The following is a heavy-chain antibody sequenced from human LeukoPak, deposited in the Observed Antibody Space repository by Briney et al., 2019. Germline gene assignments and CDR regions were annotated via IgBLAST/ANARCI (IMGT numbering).Heavy chain of an antibody. J-gene: IGHJ3*02. CDR2: IVVGSGNT. CDR1: GFTFTSSA. Sequence: ASVKVSCKASGFTFTSSAMQWVRQARGQRLEWIGWIVVGSGNTNYAQKFQERVTITRDMSTSTAYMELSSLRSEDTAVYYCAKGLAYCGGDCYSGAFDIWGQGTMVTVSS. D-gene: IGHD2-21*01. V-gene: IGHV1-58*02. CDR3: AKGLAYCGGDCYSGAFDI.